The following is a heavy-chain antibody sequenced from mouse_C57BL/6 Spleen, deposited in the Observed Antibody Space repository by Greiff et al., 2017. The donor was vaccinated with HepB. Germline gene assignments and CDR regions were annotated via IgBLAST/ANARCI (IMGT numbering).Heavy chain of an antibody. J-gene: IGHJ4*01. D-gene: IGHD1-1*01. Sequence: VQVVESGAELARPGASVKLSCKASGYTFTSYGISWVKQRTGQGLEWIGEIYPRSGNTYYNEKFKGKATLTADKSSSTAYMELRSLTSEDSAVYFCAITTVDYAMDYWGQGTSVTVSS. CDR1: GYTFTSYG. CDR3: AITTVDYAMDY. V-gene: IGHV1-81*01. CDR2: IYPRSGNT.